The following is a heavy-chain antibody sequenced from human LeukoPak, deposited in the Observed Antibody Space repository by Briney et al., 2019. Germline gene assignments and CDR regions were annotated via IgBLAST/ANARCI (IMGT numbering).Heavy chain of an antibody. Sequence: SETLSLTCAVSGGSISSYYWSWIRQPPGKGLEWIGEINHSGSTNYNPSLKSRVTISVDTSKNQFSLKLSSVTAADTAVYYCAIGYYYMDVWGKGTTVTVSS. CDR1: GGSISSYY. CDR2: INHSGST. CDR3: AIGYYYMDV. V-gene: IGHV4-34*01. J-gene: IGHJ6*03.